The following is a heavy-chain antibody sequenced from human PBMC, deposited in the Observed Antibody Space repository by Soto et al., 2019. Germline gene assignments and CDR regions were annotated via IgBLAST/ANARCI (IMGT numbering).Heavy chain of an antibody. V-gene: IGHV5-51*01. Sequence: PGGSLKISCKGSGYSFTSYWIGWVRQMPGKGLEWMGIIYPGDSDTRYSPSFQGQVTISADKSISTAYLQWSSLKASDTAMYYCARHVISRTTSNYYYYYMDVWGKGTTVTVSS. CDR2: IYPGDSDT. CDR1: GYSFTSYW. D-gene: IGHD1-1*01. J-gene: IGHJ6*03. CDR3: ARHVISRTTSNYYYYYMDV.